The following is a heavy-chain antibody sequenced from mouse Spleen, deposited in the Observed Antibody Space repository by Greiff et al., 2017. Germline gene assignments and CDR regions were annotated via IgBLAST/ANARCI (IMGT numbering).Heavy chain of an antibody. D-gene: IGHD1-1*01. Sequence: QVHVKQSGAELARPGASVKMSCKASGYTFTSYTMHWVKQRPGQGLEWIGYINPSSGYTNYNQKFKDKATLTADKSSSTAYMQLSSLTSEDSAVYYCARGYGSPYYFDYWGQGTTLTVSS. V-gene: IGHV1-4*01. CDR1: GYTFTSYT. CDR3: ARGYGSPYYFDY. J-gene: IGHJ2*01. CDR2: INPSSGYT.